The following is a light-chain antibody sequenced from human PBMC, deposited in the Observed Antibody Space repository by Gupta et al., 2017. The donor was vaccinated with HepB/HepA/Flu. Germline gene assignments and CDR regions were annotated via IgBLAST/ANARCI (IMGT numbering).Light chain of an antibody. Sequence: QSVRTPPPSASGTLGQRGSISCSGSSSNIGSNTVTWYQQLPGTAPKLLIYSNKQRPSGVPDRFSGSKSGTSASLAISGLQSEDGADYYCAAWDDSLNAAVFGGGTQLTVL. CDR2: SNK. J-gene: IGLJ7*01. CDR1: SSNIGSNT. V-gene: IGLV1-44*01. CDR3: AAWDDSLNAAV.